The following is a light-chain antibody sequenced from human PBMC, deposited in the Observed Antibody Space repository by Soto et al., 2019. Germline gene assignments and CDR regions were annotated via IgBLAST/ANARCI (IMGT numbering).Light chain of an antibody. CDR2: AAS. CDR1: QSIRSY. V-gene: IGKV1-39*01. CDR3: QQSYSTMWT. Sequence: DIQITQSPSSLSASVGDRVTITCRASQSIRSYLNWYQQKPGKAPKILIYAASSLQSGVPSRFSGSGSGTDFTLTISSLQPEDFETYYCQQSYSTMWTFGQGTKVDIK. J-gene: IGKJ1*01.